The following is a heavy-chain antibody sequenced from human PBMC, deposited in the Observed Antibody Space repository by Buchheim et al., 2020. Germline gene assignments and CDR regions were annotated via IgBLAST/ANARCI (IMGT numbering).Heavy chain of an antibody. CDR2: IRQDGGDK. J-gene: IGHJ4*02. V-gene: IGHV3-7*01. D-gene: IGHD7-27*01. CDR3: ARVSNWDLDY. Sequence: EVQLVESGGGLVQPGGSLRLSCAASGFTFSSYWMSWVRQAPGKGLEWVASIRQDGGDKYYMDSVEGRFTLPRDNAKTSLSLQMNSLRAEDTAVYYCARVSNWDLDYWGQGTL. CDR1: GFTFSSYW.